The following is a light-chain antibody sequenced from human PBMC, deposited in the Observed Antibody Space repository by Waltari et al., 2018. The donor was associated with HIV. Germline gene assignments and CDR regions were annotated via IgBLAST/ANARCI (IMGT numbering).Light chain of an antibody. CDR1: QSLLYSSDNKNY. Sequence: DIVMTQSPDSLAVSLGERATIRCKSSQSLLYSSDNKNYFAWYQQKPGQPPNLLIYWASTRESRVPDRFSGSGSGTDFTLTINNLQAEDVAVYYCQQYFRAPLTFGGGTRVEIK. CDR2: WAS. J-gene: IGKJ4*01. V-gene: IGKV4-1*01. CDR3: QQYFRAPLT.